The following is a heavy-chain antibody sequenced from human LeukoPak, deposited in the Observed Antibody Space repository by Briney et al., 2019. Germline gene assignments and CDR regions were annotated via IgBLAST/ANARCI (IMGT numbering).Heavy chain of an antibody. CDR3: ARDLDSSSPTYYYYYGMDV. CDR1: GYTFTSYG. V-gene: IGHV1-18*01. Sequence: ASVKVSCKASGYTFTSYGISWARQAPGQGLEWMGWISAYNGNTNYAQKLQGRVTMTTDTSTSTAYMELRSLRSDDTAVYYCARDLDSSSPTYYYYYGMDVWGQGTTVTVSS. D-gene: IGHD6-6*01. J-gene: IGHJ6*02. CDR2: ISAYNGNT.